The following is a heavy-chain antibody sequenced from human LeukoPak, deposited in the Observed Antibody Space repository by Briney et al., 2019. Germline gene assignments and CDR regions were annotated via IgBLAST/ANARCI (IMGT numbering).Heavy chain of an antibody. V-gene: IGHV1-69*05. CDR2: IIPIFGTA. CDR1: GGTFSSYA. J-gene: IGHJ4*02. CDR3: ARDGEAGGYFDY. D-gene: IGHD2-8*02. Sequence: SVKVSCKASGGTFSSYAISWVRQAPGQGLEWMERIIPIFGTANYAQRFQGRVTITTDESTSTAYMEMSSLRSEDTAVYYCARDGEAGGYFDYWGQGTLVTVSS.